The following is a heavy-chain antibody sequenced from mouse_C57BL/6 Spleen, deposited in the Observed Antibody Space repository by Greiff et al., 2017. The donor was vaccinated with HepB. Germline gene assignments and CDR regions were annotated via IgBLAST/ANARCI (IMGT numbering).Heavy chain of an antibody. CDR1: GYTFTSYW. Sequence: QVQLQQSGAELVRPGTSVKLSCKASGYTFTSYWMHWVKQRPGQGLEWIGVIDPSDSYTNYNQKFKGKATLTVDTSSSTAYMQRSSLTSEDSAVYYSARRGPYYYGSSPDYWGQGTTLTVSS. D-gene: IGHD1-1*01. J-gene: IGHJ2*01. V-gene: IGHV1-59*01. CDR2: IDPSDSYT. CDR3: ARRGPYYYGSSPDY.